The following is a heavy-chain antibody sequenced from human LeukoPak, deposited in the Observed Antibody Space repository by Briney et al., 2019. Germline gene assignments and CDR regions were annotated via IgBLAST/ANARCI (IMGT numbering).Heavy chain of an antibody. CDR1: GGSISSYY. CDR2: IYYSGST. V-gene: IGHV4-59*01. J-gene: IGHJ4*02. Sequence: SETLSLTCTVSGGSISSYYWSWIRQPPGKGLEWIGYIYYSGSTNYNPSLKSRVTISVDTSKNQFSLKLSSVTAADTAVYYCARESRSPRIGLDYWGQGTLVTVSS. D-gene: IGHD1-14*01. CDR3: ARESRSPRIGLDY.